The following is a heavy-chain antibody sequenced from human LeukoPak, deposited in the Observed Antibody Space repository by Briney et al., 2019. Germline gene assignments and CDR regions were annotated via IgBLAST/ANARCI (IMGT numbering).Heavy chain of an antibody. J-gene: IGHJ4*02. D-gene: IGHD5-24*01. CDR2: ISSSSSYI. Sequence: PGGSLRLSCAASGFTFSSYSMNWVRQAPGKGLEWVSSISSSSSYIYYADSVKGRFTISRDNAKNSLYLQMNSLRAEDTAVYYCARKGRDGYNWYFDYWGQGTLVTVSS. V-gene: IGHV3-21*01. CDR1: GFTFSSYS. CDR3: ARKGRDGYNWYFDY.